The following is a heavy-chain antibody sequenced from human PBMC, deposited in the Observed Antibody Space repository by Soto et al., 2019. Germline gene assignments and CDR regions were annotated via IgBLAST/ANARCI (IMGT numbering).Heavy chain of an antibody. CDR3: ARVCAGGCFTAYGMDV. V-gene: IGHV3-48*02. Sequence: GGSLRLSCAASGFTFNSYSMNWVRQAPGKGLEWVAYISSSSNPIYYADSVKGRFTLSRDNAKNSLYLEMNSLRDGDTAVYYCARVCAGGCFTAYGMDVWGKVTTVTVS. J-gene: IGHJ6*04. D-gene: IGHD2-21*02. CDR1: GFTFNSYS. CDR2: ISSSSNPI.